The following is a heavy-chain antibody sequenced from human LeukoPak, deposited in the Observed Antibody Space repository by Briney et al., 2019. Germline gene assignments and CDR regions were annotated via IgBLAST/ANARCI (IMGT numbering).Heavy chain of an antibody. CDR1: GGSISSGGYY. D-gene: IGHD3-3*01. CDR2: IYYSGST. J-gene: IGHJ4*02. V-gene: IGHV4-31*03. Sequence: SETLSLTCTVSGGSISSGGYYWSWIRQHPGKGLEWIGYIYYSGSTYYNPSLKSRVTISVDASKNQFSLKLSSVPAADTAVYYCARGTRLGTYYDFWSGYYYFDYWGQGALVTVSS. CDR3: ARGTRLGTYYDFWSGYYYFDY.